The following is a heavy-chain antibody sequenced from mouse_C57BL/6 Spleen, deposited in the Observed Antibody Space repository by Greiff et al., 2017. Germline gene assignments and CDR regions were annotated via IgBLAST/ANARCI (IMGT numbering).Heavy chain of an antibody. Sequence: QVQLQQPGAELVKPGASVTLSCKASGYTFTSYWMHWVKQRPGQGLEWIGMIHPNSGSTNYNEKFKSKATMTVDKSSRTAYMQLSSLTSDDSAVYYCISPEFAYWGQGTLVTVSA. CDR1: GYTFTSYW. CDR3: ISPEFAY. CDR2: IHPNSGST. J-gene: IGHJ3*01. V-gene: IGHV1-64*01.